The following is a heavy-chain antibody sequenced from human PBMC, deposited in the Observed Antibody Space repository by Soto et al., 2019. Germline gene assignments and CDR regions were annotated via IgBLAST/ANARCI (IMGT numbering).Heavy chain of an antibody. J-gene: IGHJ6*02. CDR2: IYYSGST. CDR3: ASYMVRGAHYYYYYGMDV. V-gene: IGHV4-39*01. CDR1: GGSISSSSYY. Sequence: SETLSLTCTVSGGSISSSSYYWGWIRQPPGKGLEWIGSIYYSGSTYYNPSLKSRVTISVDTSKNQFSLKLSSVTAADTAVYYCASYMVRGAHYYYYYGMDVWGQGTTVTVSS. D-gene: IGHD3-10*01.